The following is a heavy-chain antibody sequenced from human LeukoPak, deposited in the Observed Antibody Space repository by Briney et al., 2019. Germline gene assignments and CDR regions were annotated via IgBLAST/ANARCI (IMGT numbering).Heavy chain of an antibody. J-gene: IGHJ4*02. CDR2: IYYSGST. CDR1: CGSISSSSYY. Sequence: PSETLSLTCTVSCGSISSSSYYWGWIRQPPGKGLEWIGSIYYSGSTYYNPSLKSRVTISVDTSKNQFSLKLCSVTAADTAVYYCARGALSLFDYFDYWGQGTLVTVSS. V-gene: IGHV4-39*07. CDR3: ARGALSLFDYFDY. D-gene: IGHD2-21*01.